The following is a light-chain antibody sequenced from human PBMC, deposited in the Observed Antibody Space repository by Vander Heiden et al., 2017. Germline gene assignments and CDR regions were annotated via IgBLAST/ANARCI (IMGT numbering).Light chain of an antibody. Sequence: SYDLTQPPSVSVSPGQTARITCCGDKLATKYVCWYQQKPGQSPGLIIYQDRERTSGIPERFAGPNTVSTATLTIGGTQAMDEADYYWQAWDSSTVVFGGGTKLTVL. CDR3: QAWDSSTVV. CDR2: QDR. CDR1: KLATKY. V-gene: IGLV3-1*01. J-gene: IGLJ2*01.